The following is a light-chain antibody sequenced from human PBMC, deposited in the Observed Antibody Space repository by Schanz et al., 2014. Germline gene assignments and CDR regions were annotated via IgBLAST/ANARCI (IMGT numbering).Light chain of an antibody. CDR3: CSYADGSTLI. V-gene: IGLV2-23*02. J-gene: IGLJ2*01. CDR1: SSDVGGYNL. Sequence: QSALTQPASVSGSPGQSITISCTGTSSDVGGYNLVSWYQQHPGKAPKLMIYDVTNRPSGVSNRFSGSKSGNTASLTISGLQAEDEADYYCCSYADGSTLIFGGGTKLTVL. CDR2: DVT.